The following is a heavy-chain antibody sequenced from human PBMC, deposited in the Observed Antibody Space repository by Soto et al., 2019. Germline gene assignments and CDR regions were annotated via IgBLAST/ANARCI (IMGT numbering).Heavy chain of an antibody. J-gene: IGHJ4*02. CDR3: AKDHYYDSSGYYPLSRYFDY. CDR2: ISGSGGST. V-gene: IGHV3-23*01. CDR1: GFTFSSYA. Sequence: GGSLRLSCAASGFTFSSYAMSWVRQAPGKGLEWVSAISGSGGSTYYADSVKGRFTISRDNSKNTLYLQMNSLRAEDTAVYYCAKDHYYDSSGYYPLSRYFDYWGQGTLVT. D-gene: IGHD3-22*01.